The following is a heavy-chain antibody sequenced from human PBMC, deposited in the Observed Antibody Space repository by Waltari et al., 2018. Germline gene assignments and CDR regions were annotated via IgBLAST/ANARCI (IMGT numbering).Heavy chain of an antibody. V-gene: IGHV4-34*01. CDR1: GGSFSGYY. D-gene: IGHD3-16*02. CDR3: ARGGLRKYDYVWGSYRYTGNCFDY. Sequence: QVQLQQWGAGLLKLSETLSLTCAVYGGSFSGYYWSWIRQPPGKGLEWIGEINHSGSTNYNPALKSRVTISVDTSKNQFSLKLSSVTAADTAVYYCARGGLRKYDYVWGSYRYTGNCFDYWGQGTLVTVSS. CDR2: INHSGST. J-gene: IGHJ4*02.